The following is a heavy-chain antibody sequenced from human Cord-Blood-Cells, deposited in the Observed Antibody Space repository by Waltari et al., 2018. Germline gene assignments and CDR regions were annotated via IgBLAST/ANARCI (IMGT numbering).Heavy chain of an antibody. V-gene: IGHV1-69*01. CDR3: ARPPLSYTNFDY. CDR1: GGTFSSYA. Sequence: QVQLVQSGAEVKKPGSSVKVSCKASGGTFSSYAISWVRQAPGQGLEWMGGIIPIFGTANYAQNCQGRVTITADESTGTAYMELSSLRSEDTAVYYCARPPLSYTNFDYWGQGTLVTVSS. CDR2: IIPIFGTA. D-gene: IGHD5-18*01. J-gene: IGHJ4*02.